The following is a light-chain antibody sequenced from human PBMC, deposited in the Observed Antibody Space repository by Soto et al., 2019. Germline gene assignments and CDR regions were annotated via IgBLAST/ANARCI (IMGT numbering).Light chain of an antibody. CDR2: QAS. CDR1: QSIDTW. Sequence: DIQMTQSPSTLSASVGDRVTITCRASQSIDTWLAWYQQKPGKDPQVLINQASTLESGVPSRFSGSGSEKEFTLTITSLQRDDFGSYFCQHYHSYPYTFGQGTKVDIK. J-gene: IGKJ2*01. V-gene: IGKV1-5*03. CDR3: QHYHSYPYT.